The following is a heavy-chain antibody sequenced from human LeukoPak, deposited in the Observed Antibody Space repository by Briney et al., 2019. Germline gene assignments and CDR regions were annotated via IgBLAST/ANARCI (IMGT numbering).Heavy chain of an antibody. CDR3: AKLVGSTYY. CDR2: IGGSGGST. CDR1: GFTFSSFA. J-gene: IGHJ4*02. D-gene: IGHD1-26*01. Sequence: GGSLRLSCAASGFTFSSFAMNWVRQAPGKGLEWVSYIGGSGGSTYYAGSVKGRFTISRDNSKNTLYLQMNSLRAEDTATYYCAKLVGSTYYWGQGTLVTVSS. V-gene: IGHV3-23*01.